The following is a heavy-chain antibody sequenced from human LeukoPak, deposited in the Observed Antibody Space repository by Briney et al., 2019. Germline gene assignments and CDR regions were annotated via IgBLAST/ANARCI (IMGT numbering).Heavy chain of an antibody. V-gene: IGHV4-61*02. CDR3: ARGRVYSSSWFDY. D-gene: IGHD6-13*01. CDR1: GGSISSGSYY. J-gene: IGHJ4*02. Sequence: SETLSLTCTVSGGSISSGSYYWSWIRQPAGKGLEWIGRIYIGGSTNYNPSLKSRVTISVDTSKNQFSLRLSSVTAADTAVYYCARGRVYSSSWFDYWGQGTLVTVSS. CDR2: IYIGGST.